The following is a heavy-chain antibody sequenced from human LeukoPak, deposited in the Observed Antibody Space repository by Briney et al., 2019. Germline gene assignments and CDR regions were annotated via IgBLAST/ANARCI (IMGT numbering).Heavy chain of an antibody. V-gene: IGHV4-59*01. D-gene: IGHD3-10*01. CDR1: GDSISTYD. J-gene: IGHJ4*02. CDR2: IYYRVTS. CDR3: ARAVGGDGSGSL. Sequence: SETLSLTCTVSGDSISTYDWSWIRQPPGKGLEWIGYIYYRVTSDYNPSLKSRVTMSVDMSTRQISLKLSSVTAADTAVYYCARAVGGDGSGSLWGPGTLVTVSS.